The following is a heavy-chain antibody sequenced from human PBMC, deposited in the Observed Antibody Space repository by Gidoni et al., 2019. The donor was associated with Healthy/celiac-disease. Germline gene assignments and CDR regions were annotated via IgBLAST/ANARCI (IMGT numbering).Heavy chain of an antibody. Sequence: EVQLVESGGGLVKPGGPLRLSWPASGFTFSSYTMNCVRQDPGKGLEWVSSISSSSSYIYYADSMKGRFTISRDNAKNSLYLQMNSLRAEDTAVYYCATSVTSDDAFDIWGQGTMVTVSS. V-gene: IGHV3-21*01. CDR3: ATSVTSDDAFDI. D-gene: IGHD4-17*01. J-gene: IGHJ3*02. CDR2: ISSSSSYI. CDR1: GFTFSSYT.